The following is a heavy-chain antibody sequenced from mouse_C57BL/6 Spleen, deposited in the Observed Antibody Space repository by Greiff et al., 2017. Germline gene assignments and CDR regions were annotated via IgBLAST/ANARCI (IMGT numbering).Heavy chain of an antibody. CDR3: ARDYYYGSSPYYAMDY. CDR1: GYTFTSYW. D-gene: IGHD1-1*01. CDR2: IYPSDSET. J-gene: IGHJ4*01. Sequence: QVHVKQPGAELVRPGSSVKLSCKASGYTFTSYWMDWVKQRPGQGLEWIGNIYPSDSETHYNQKFKDKATLTVDKSSSTAYMQLSSLTSEDSAVYYCARDYYYGSSPYYAMDYWGQGTSVTVSS. V-gene: IGHV1-61*01.